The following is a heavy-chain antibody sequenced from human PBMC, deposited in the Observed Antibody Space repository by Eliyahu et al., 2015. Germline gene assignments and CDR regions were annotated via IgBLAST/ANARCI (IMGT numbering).Heavy chain of an antibody. CDR3: AREAGYSYGFYSLY. D-gene: IGHD5-18*01. J-gene: IGHJ4*02. CDR1: GGTFSSHA. Sequence: QVQLVQSGAEVKKPGSXVKVSCKASGGTFSSHAISWVRQAPGQGLEWMGGITPIFGKANYAQKFQGRVTITADESTSTSYMELSSLRSEDTAVYYCAREAGYSYGFYSLYWGQGTLVTVSS. CDR2: ITPIFGKA. V-gene: IGHV1-69*01.